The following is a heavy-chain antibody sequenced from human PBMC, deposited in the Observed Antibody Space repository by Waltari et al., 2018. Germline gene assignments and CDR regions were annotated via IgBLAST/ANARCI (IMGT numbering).Heavy chain of an antibody. D-gene: IGHD6-13*01. V-gene: IGHV1-69*15. J-gene: IGHJ1*01. Sequence: QVQLVQSGAEVKKPGSSVKVSCKASGGTFSSYAISWVRQAPGQGLEWMGRIIPISGTAKYAQKCQGGVTITADESTSTAYMELSSLRSEDTAVYYCARYGDSSSWYDGYFQHWGQGTTVTVSS. CDR2: IIPISGTA. CDR3: ARYGDSSSWYDGYFQH. CDR1: GGTFSSYA.